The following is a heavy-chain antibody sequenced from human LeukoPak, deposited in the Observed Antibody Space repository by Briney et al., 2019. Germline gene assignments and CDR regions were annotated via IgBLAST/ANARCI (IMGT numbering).Heavy chain of an antibody. V-gene: IGHV3-23*01. D-gene: IGHD6-19*01. CDR2: ISYSGGST. Sequence: GGSLRLSCAASGFIFSSYAMRWVRQAPGKGLEWVSAISYSGGSTYYAASVKGRFTISRGNSKNTLYLQMKSLRAEDTAVYYCAKDKGAVAGTGRTDYWGQGTLVTVSS. CDR1: GFIFSSYA. J-gene: IGHJ4*02. CDR3: AKDKGAVAGTGRTDY.